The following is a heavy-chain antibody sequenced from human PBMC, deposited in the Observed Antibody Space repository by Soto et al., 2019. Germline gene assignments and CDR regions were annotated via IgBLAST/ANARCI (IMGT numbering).Heavy chain of an antibody. J-gene: IGHJ6*02. CDR1: GFTFSSYG. CDR2: ISYDGSNK. D-gene: IGHD6-19*01. Sequence: GGSLRLSCAASGFTFSSYGMHWVRQAPGKGLEWVAVISYDGSNKYYADSVKGRFTISRDNYKNTLYLQMNSLRAEDTAVYYCAKEHWLAPAHYGMDVWGQGTTVTVSS. V-gene: IGHV3-30*18. CDR3: AKEHWLAPAHYGMDV.